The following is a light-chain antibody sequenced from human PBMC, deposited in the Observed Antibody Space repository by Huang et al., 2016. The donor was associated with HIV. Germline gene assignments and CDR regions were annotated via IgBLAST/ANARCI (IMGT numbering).Light chain of an antibody. V-gene: IGKV2-30*02. Sequence: DVVMTQSPLSLPVTLGQPASISCSSSQRLVHSDGNTYLSWFQQRPGQSPRRLIYKPSNRDSGVPDRFSGSWSGTDFTLKITSVEAEDVGVYYCMQGTHWPLTFGGGTKVEIK. CDR3: MQGTHWPLT. J-gene: IGKJ4*01. CDR2: KPS. CDR1: QRLVHSDGNTY.